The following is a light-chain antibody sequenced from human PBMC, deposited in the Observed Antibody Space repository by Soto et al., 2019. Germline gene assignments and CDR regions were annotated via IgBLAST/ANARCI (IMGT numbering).Light chain of an antibody. CDR2: GAS. Sequence: EIVLTQSPGTLSLSPGERATLSCRASQSVSSSYLAWYQQKPGQAPRLLIYGASSRATGIPDRFSGSGSGTDFTLTSCRLEPEDFAVYYCQQYGSSQTFGQGTKVEIK. V-gene: IGKV3-20*01. CDR1: QSVSSSY. J-gene: IGKJ1*01. CDR3: QQYGSSQT.